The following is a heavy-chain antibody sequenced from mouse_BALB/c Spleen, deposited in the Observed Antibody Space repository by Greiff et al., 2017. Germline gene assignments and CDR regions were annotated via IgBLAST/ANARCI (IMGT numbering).Heavy chain of an antibody. J-gene: IGHJ1*01. Sequence: VQLKESGGGLVQPGGSLKLSCAASGFTFSSYTMSWVRQTPEKRLEWVAYISNGGGSTYYPDTVKGRFTISRDNAKNTLYLQMSSLKSEDTAMYYCARQGNYGSTYWYFDVWGAGTTVTVSS. CDR2: ISNGGGST. CDR1: GFTFSSYT. V-gene: IGHV5-12-2*01. CDR3: ARQGNYGSTYWYFDV. D-gene: IGHD1-1*01.